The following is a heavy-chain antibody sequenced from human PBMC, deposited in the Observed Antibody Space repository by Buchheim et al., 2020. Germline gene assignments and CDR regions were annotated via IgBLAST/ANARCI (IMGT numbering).Heavy chain of an antibody. V-gene: IGHV3-7*01. CDR1: GFTFSSYW. J-gene: IGHJ4*02. CDR3: SRAEDY. Sequence: EVQLVESGGGLVQPGGSLRLSCGASGFTFSSYWMSWVRQAPGKGLELVANIKHDGTAQFYVDSVKGRFTISRDNAKNSLYLKMNSLRVEDTAVYYCSRAEDYWGQGTL. D-gene: IGHD1-14*01. CDR2: IKHDGTAQ.